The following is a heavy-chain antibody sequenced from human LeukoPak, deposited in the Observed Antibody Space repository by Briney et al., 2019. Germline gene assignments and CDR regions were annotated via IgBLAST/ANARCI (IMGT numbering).Heavy chain of an antibody. D-gene: IGHD2/OR15-2a*01. Sequence: SETLSLTCTVSGGSISSYYWSWIRQPPGKGLEWIGYIYYNGSTNYNPSLKSRVTISVDTSKNQFSLKLSSVTAADTAVYYCARENIDDAFDIWGQGTMVTVSS. V-gene: IGHV4-59*01. CDR3: ARENIDDAFDI. J-gene: IGHJ3*02. CDR2: IYYNGST. CDR1: GGSISSYY.